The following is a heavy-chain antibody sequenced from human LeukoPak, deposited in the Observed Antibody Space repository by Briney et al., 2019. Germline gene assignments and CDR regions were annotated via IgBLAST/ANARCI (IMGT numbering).Heavy chain of an antibody. D-gene: IGHD5-12*01. V-gene: IGHV2-5*02. CDR2: IYWDDDK. CDR3: AHTLVGYSATWSLGY. J-gene: IGHJ4*02. Sequence: ESGPTLVNPTQTLTLTCTFSGFSLNTSGVGVVWIRQPPGKALEWLALIYWDDDKNYLPVLQNRLTVTKDTSKNQVVLTMTNMDPVDTATYYCAHTLVGYSATWSLGYWGQGTLVTVSS. CDR1: GFSLNTSGVG.